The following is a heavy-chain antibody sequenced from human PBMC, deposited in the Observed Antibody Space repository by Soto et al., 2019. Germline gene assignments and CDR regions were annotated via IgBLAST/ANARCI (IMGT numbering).Heavy chain of an antibody. J-gene: IGHJ4*02. V-gene: IGHV3-30*04. CDR2: ISNDGRNE. CDR1: VFTFNSYA. Sequence: GGSLRLSCATSVFTFNSYAMNWVRQAPGRGLEWVAVISNDGRNEDYADSVKGRFTIFRDNSKSTFYLEMNSLRPDDTAVYYCAKETIANRSPYDKWGQGTLVTVSS. CDR3: AKETIANRSPYDK. D-gene: IGHD6-13*01.